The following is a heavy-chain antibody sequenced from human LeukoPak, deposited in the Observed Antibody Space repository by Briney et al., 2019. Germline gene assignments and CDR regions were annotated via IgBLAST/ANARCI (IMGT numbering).Heavy chain of an antibody. CDR2: ISYDGSNK. D-gene: IGHD5-18*01. CDR1: GFTFSSYA. Sequence: PGGSLRLSCAASGFTFSSYAMHWVRQAPGKGLEWVAVISYDGSNKYYADSVKGRFTISRDNSKNTLYLQMNSLRAEDTAVYYCARDVVDTGPYYFDYWGQGTLVTVSS. V-gene: IGHV3-30-3*01. J-gene: IGHJ4*02. CDR3: ARDVVDTGPYYFDY.